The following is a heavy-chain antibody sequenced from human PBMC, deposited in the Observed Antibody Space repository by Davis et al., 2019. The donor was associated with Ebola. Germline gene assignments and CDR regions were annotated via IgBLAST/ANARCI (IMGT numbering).Heavy chain of an antibody. J-gene: IGHJ6*02. V-gene: IGHV4-34*01. D-gene: IGHD2-15*01. CDR3: AGSRIVVVVAATRGNYYYYGMDV. CDR2: INHSGST. CDR1: GGSISSYY. Sequence: SETLSLTCTVSGGSISSYYWSWIRQPPGKGLEWIGEINHSGSTNYNPSLKSRVTISVDTSKNQFSLKVRSVTAADTAVYYCAGSRIVVVVAATRGNYYYYGMDVWGQGTTVTVSS.